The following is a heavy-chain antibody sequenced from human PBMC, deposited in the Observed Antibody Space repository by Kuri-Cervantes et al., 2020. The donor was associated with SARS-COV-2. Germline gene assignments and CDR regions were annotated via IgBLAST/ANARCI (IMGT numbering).Heavy chain of an antibody. CDR3: ARVGFGDYEIDY. J-gene: IGHJ4*02. Sequence: GESLKISCKASGYTFTGYYVHWVRQAPGQGLEWMGWINPNSGGTNYAQKFQGRVTMTRDTSINTAYMELSRLRSDDTAVYYCARVGFGDYEIDYWGQGTLVTVSS. CDR1: GYTFTGYY. CDR2: INPNSGGT. D-gene: IGHD4-17*01. V-gene: IGHV1-2*02.